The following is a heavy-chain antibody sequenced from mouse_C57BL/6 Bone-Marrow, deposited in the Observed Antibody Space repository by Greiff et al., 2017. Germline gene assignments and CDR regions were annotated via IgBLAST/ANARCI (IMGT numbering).Heavy chain of an antibody. V-gene: IGHV7-3*01. CDR2: IRNKANGYST. CDR3: ARSQGCMDY. CDR1: GFTFTDYY. J-gene: IGHJ4*01. Sequence: EVQLVESGGGLVQPGGSLSLSCAASGFTFTDYYMSWVRQTPGKALEWLGFIRNKANGYSTEYSASVKGRLTISRDPSQGILYLQMNALGAEDSDTCYCARSQGCMDYWGQGTSVTVSA.